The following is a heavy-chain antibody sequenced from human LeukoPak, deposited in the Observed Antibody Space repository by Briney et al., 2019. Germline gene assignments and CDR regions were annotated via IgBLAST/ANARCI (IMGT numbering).Heavy chain of an antibody. V-gene: IGHV5-10-1*01. Sequence: GESLKISCKASGYSFTTYWITWVRQMPGKGLEWMGRIDPSDSYTNYSPSFQGHVTISADKSISTAYLQWTSLKASDTAIYYCARLDYGGNGNLDYWGQGTLVTVS. CDR2: IDPSDSYT. CDR3: ARLDYGGNGNLDY. D-gene: IGHD4-23*01. CDR1: GYSFTTYW. J-gene: IGHJ4*02.